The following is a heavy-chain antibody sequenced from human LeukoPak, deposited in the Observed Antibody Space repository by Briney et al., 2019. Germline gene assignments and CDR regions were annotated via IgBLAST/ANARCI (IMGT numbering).Heavy chain of an antibody. Sequence: GGSLRLSCAASGFTFSSYGMHWVRQAPGKGLEWVAVISYDGSNKYYADSVKGRFTISRDNSKNTLYLQMNSLRAEDTAVYYCAREYCSGGSCYSDYWGQGTLVTVSS. V-gene: IGHV3-30*19. D-gene: IGHD2-15*01. CDR2: ISYDGSNK. CDR1: GFTFSSYG. CDR3: AREYCSGGSCYSDY. J-gene: IGHJ4*02.